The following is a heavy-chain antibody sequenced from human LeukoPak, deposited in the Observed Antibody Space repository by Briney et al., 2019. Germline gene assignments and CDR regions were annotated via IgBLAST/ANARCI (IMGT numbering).Heavy chain of an antibody. J-gene: IGHJ5*02. CDR1: GFTFSRHP. CDR3: AKDFEAGLAVAPFDP. D-gene: IGHD6-19*01. CDR2: ISYDGSNK. V-gene: IGHV3-30*04. Sequence: PGTSLRLSCAASGFTFSRHPMHWVRQAPGKGLEWVAVISYDGSNKYYADSVKGRFTISRDNSKNTLYLQMNSLRAEDTAVYYCAKDFEAGLAVAPFDPWGQGTLVTVSS.